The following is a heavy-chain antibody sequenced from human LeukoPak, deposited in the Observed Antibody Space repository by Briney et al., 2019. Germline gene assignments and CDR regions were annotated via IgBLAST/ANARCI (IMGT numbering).Heavy chain of an antibody. D-gene: IGHD6-6*01. J-gene: IGHJ6*03. V-gene: IGHV4-61*02. CDR1: GGSISSGSYY. Sequence: SQTLSLTCTVSGGSISSGSYYWSWIRQPAGKGLEWIGRIYSSGSTNYNPSLKSRVTISLDTSKNQFSLKLSSVTAADTAVYYCARAKGSSSFYYYYYMDVWGKGTTVTVSS. CDR3: ARAKGSSSFYYYYYMDV. CDR2: IYSSGST.